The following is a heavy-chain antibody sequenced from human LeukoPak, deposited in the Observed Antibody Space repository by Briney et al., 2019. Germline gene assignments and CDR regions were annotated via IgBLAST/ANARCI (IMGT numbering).Heavy chain of an antibody. V-gene: IGHV3-23*01. D-gene: IGHD3-10*01. CDR2: ITGSGDST. CDR3: AKDLGSGSYYNRGTTFDY. J-gene: IGHJ4*02. Sequence: PGGSLRLSCAASGFTFSSYAMSWVRQAPGKGLEWVSAITGSGDSTYYADSVKGRFTISRDNSKNTLYLQMNSLRAEDTAVYYCAKDLGSGSYYNRGTTFDYWGQGTLVTVSS. CDR1: GFTFSSYA.